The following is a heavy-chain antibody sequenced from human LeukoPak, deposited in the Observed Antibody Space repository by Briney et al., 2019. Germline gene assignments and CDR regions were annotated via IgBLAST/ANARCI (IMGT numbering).Heavy chain of an antibody. J-gene: IGHJ4*02. CDR1: VGPIRINS. Sequence: SETLSLTGLSPVGPIRINSWSWFRHPPGKGLEGIGYIYYSGSTNYNPSLKSRVTISVDTSKNQFSLKLSSVTAADTAVYYCARQSSGWSPFDYWGQGTLVTVSS. CDR2: IYYSGST. CDR3: ARQSSGWSPFDY. V-gene: IGHV4-59*08. D-gene: IGHD6-19*01.